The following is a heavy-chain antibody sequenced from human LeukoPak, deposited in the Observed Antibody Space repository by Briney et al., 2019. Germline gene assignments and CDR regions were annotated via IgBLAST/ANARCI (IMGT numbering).Heavy chain of an antibody. Sequence: ASVKVSCKASGYSFTSYNLHWVRQATGQRHEWMGIINPSGGNTNYAQKFQGRVTMTRDTSTSTVYMELSSLKSEDTAVYYCARVRDGYNDAYDIWGQGTMVTVSS. V-gene: IGHV1-46*01. CDR1: GYSFTSYN. J-gene: IGHJ3*02. D-gene: IGHD5-24*01. CDR3: ARVRDGYNDAYDI. CDR2: INPSGGNT.